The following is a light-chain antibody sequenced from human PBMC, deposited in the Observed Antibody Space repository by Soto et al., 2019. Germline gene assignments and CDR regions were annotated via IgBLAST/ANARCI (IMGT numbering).Light chain of an antibody. CDR2: DAS. Sequence: EIVMTQSPATMPVSPGERATLSCRASQSVSSKVAWYQQKPGQAHRLLSYDASTRAIGIPARFSGRGSRSEFTLTIISLQSEDFAVYSYRQYFNWTFGQGTEVVIK. J-gene: IGKJ1*01. CDR1: QSVSSK. V-gene: IGKV3-15*01. CDR3: RQYFNWT.